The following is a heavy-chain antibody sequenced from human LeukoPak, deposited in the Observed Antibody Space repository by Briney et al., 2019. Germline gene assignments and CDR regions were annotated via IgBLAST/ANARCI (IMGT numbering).Heavy chain of an antibody. CDR3: ARGRAVVTAKLFFDY. CDR2: INHSGST. D-gene: IGHD2-21*02. V-gene: IGHV4-34*01. J-gene: IGHJ4*02. CDR1: GGSFRGYY. Sequence: KSSETLSLTCAVYGGSFRGYYWSWIRQPPGKGLEWIGEINHSGSTNYNPSLKSRVTISVDTSKNQFSLKLSSVTAADTAVYYCARGRAVVTAKLFFDYWGQGTLVTVSS.